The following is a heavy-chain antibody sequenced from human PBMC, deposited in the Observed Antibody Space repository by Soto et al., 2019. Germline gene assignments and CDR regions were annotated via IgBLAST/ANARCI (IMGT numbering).Heavy chain of an antibody. D-gene: IGHD3-3*01. CDR2: IIPIFGTA. V-gene: IGHV1-69*06. J-gene: IGHJ6*02. CDR3: ASSGRFLEWLSEDPYYYYGMDV. CDR1: GGTSSSYA. Sequence: GASVKVSCKASGGTSSSYAISWVRQAPGQGLEWMGGIIPIFGTANYAQKFQGRVTITADKSTSTAYMELSSLRSEDTAVYYCASSGRFLEWLSEDPYYYYGMDVWGQGTTVTVSS.